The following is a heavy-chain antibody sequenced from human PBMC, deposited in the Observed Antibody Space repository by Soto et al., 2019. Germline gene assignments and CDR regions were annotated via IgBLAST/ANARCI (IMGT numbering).Heavy chain of an antibody. Sequence: QVQLVQSGAEVKKPGASVKVSCKASGYTFTSYGISWVRQAPGQGLEWMGWISAYNGNTNYAQKLQGRVTMTTHTSTSTAYMELRSLTSELTAMYYCSRPSPAVDYWGQGTLVTVSS. J-gene: IGHJ4*02. CDR2: ISAYNGNT. CDR3: SRPSPAVDY. V-gene: IGHV1-18*01. CDR1: GYTFTSYG.